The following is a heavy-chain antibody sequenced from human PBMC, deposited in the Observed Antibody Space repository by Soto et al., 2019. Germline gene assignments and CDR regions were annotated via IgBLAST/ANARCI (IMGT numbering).Heavy chain of an antibody. CDR1: GGSFSGYY. J-gene: IGHJ6*02. V-gene: IGHV4-34*01. CDR3: ARGRQLDYYYYGMDV. Sequence: SETLSLTCAVYGGSFSGYYWSWIRQPPGKGLEWIGEINHSGSTNYNPSLKSRVTISVDTSKNQFSLKLSSVTAADTAVYYCARGRQLDYYYYGMDVWGQGTTVTVPS. D-gene: IGHD6-13*01. CDR2: INHSGST.